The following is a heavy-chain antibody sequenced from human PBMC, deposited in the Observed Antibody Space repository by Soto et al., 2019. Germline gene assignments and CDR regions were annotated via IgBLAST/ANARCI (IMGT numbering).Heavy chain of an antibody. V-gene: IGHV4-4*02. CDR2: TSHDGVT. CDR3: ARDVMQGVGYYDSSGHYYGMDV. Sequence: PSETLSLTCAVSSGSIDNVYWWSWVRQSPGKGLEWIGETSHDGVTNYNPSLEGRVTISIDKSKNQFYLDLNSVTAADTAMYYCARDVMQGVGYYDSSGHYYGMDVWGQGTTVTSP. D-gene: IGHD3-22*01. CDR1: SGSIDNVYW. J-gene: IGHJ6*02.